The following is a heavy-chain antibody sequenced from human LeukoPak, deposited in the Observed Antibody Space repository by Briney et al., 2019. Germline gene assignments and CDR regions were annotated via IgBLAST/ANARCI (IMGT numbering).Heavy chain of an antibody. J-gene: IGHJ4*02. D-gene: IGHD3-22*01. CDR3: ARHHPDSSGYYYSDY. Sequence: ASVKVSCKASGYTFTSYGISWVRQAPGQGLGWMVWISAYNGNTNYAQKLQGRVTMTTDTSTSTAYMELRSLRSDDTAVYYCARHHPDSSGYYYSDYWGQGTLVTVSS. V-gene: IGHV1-18*01. CDR2: ISAYNGNT. CDR1: GYTFTSYG.